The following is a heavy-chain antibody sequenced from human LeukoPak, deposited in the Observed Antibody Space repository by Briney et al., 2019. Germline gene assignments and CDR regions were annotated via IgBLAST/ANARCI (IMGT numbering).Heavy chain of an antibody. CDR1: EFSVGSNY. CDR3: ARGATVTTFALDY. J-gene: IGHJ4*02. CDR2: IYSGGST. Sequence: GGSLRLSCAASEFSVGSNYMTWVRQAPGKGLEWVSLIYSGGSTYYADSVKGRFTISRDNSKNTLYLQMNSLRAEDTAVYYCARGATVTTFALDYWGQGTLVTVSS. D-gene: IGHD4-17*01. V-gene: IGHV3-66*01.